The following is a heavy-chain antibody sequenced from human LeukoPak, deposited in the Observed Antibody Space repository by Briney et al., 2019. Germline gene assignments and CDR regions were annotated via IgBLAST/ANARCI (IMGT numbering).Heavy chain of an antibody. D-gene: IGHD1-26*01. CDR1: GFTFSSYW. V-gene: IGHV3-30*18. J-gene: IGHJ4*02. CDR3: AKLIVGATTSDY. Sequence: GGSLRLSCAASGFTFSSYWMSWVRQAPGKGLEWVAVISYDGSNKYYADSVKGRFTISRDNSKNTLYLQMNSLRAEDTAVYYCAKLIVGATTSDYWGQGTLVTVSS. CDR2: ISYDGSNK.